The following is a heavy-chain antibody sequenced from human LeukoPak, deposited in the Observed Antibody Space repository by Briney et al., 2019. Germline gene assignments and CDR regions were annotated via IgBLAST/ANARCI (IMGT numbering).Heavy chain of an antibody. CDR1: GVSMSSGGYY. J-gene: IGHJ4*02. Sequence: SETLSLTCTVSGVSMSSGGYYWSWIRQHPGKGLEWIGYIYSSGSTYYNPSLKSRVTISVDTSKNQFSLKLSSVTAADTAVYYCARGSYYYDSSGFVGDYWGQGTLVTVSS. D-gene: IGHD3-22*01. CDR2: IYSSGST. CDR3: ARGSYYYDSSGFVGDY. V-gene: IGHV4-31*03.